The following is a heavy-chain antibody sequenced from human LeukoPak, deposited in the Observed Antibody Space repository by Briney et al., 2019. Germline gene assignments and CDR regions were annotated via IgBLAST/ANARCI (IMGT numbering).Heavy chain of an antibody. CDR3: ARGPEGYYYYYYMDV. J-gene: IGHJ6*03. Sequence: ASVKVSCKASGYTFISYAMHWVRQAPGQRLEWMGWINAGNGNTKYSQEFQGRVTITRDTSASTAYMELSSLRSEDTAVYYCARGPEGYYYYYYMDVWGKGTTVTVSS. V-gene: IGHV1-3*03. CDR2: INAGNGNT. CDR1: GYTFISYA.